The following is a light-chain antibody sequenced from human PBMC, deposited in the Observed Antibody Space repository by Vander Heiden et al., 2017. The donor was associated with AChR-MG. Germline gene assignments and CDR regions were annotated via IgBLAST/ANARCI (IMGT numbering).Light chain of an antibody. V-gene: IGLV1-44*01. Sequence: QSVLTQPPSASGTPAQRVTISCSGSSSTIGDNTVHWYQKLPGAAPKLLIFSNNERPSGVPDRFSGSKSGTSASLAIRGLQSEDEADYCAAWDDGLKGPVLGGGTKLTVL. CDR1: SSTIGDNT. J-gene: IGLJ2*01. CDR3: AAWDDGLKGPV. CDR2: SNN.